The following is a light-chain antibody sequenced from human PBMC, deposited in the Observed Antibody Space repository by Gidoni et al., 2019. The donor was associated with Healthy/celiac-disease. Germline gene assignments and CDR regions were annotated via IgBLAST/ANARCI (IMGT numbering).Light chain of an antibody. CDR1: QSVSSN. V-gene: IGKV3-15*01. CDR3: QQYNNWPPLT. Sequence: EIVMTQSPATLSVSPGERATLSCRASQSVSSNLAWYQQKPGQAPRLLIYGASTRATGIPARFSGSVSGTAFTLTISSLQSEDCAVYYCQQYNNWPPLTFGGGTKVEIK. CDR2: GAS. J-gene: IGKJ4*01.